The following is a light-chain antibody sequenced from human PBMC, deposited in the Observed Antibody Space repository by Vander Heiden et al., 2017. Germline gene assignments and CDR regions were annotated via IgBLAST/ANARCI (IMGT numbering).Light chain of an antibody. J-gene: IGLJ2*01. Sequence: NIFCTGTSSDIGGYNYVSWYQQHPAKAPNLMIYDVSNRPSGVSNRFSGSKSGNTASLTISELQAEDEADYYCSSFTSSITLLFGGGTKLTVL. V-gene: IGLV2-14*01. CDR2: DVS. CDR1: SSDIGGYNY. CDR3: SSFTSSITLL.